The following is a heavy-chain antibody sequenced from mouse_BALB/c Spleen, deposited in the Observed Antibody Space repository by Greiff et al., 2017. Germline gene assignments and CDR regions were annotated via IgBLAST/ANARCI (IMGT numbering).Heavy chain of an antibody. CDR2: ISTYYGDA. V-gene: IGHV1S137*01. CDR1: GYTFTDYA. D-gene: IGHD1-3*01. Sequence: VQLQQSGAELVRPGVSVKISCKGSGYTFTDYAMHWVKQSHAKSLEWIGVISTYYGDASYNQKFKGKATMTVDKSSSTAYMELARLTSEDSAIYYCARRGKCAFDYWGQGTTLTVSS. CDR3: ARRGKCAFDY. J-gene: IGHJ2*01.